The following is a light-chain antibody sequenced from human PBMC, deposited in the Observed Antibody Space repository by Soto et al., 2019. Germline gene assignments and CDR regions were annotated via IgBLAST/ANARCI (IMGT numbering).Light chain of an antibody. J-gene: IGKJ4*02. CDR3: QQYYDTPLT. V-gene: IGKV4-1*01. CDR2: WAY. CDR1: QSLFYSSDNKNY. Sequence: DIVVTQSPDSLAASLGERATINCQSSQSLFYSSDNKNYLRWYQQKPGQPPKLLIYWAYTRESGVPERFSGAGSGTEFTPTISSLPAEDVAVYYCQQYYDTPLTFGGGTKVEIQ.